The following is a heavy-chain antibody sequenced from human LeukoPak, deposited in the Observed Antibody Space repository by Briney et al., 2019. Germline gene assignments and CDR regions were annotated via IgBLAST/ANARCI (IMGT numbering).Heavy chain of an antibody. D-gene: IGHD2-2*01. Sequence: ASVKISCKASGDTFTGYYMHWGRQATGQGLEWMVWINSNSGGTNYAQKFQGRLTMTRDTSISTAYIELSRLRAEDTALYYCAKDIRPLGYCSTTCYAGYFDYWGQGTLVTVSS. J-gene: IGHJ4*02. CDR1: GDTFTGYY. CDR3: AKDIRPLGYCSTTCYAGYFDY. V-gene: IGHV1-2*02. CDR2: INSNSGGT.